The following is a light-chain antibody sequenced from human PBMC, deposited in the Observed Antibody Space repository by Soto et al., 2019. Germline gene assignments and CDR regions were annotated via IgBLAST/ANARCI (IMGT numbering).Light chain of an antibody. Sequence: ETVMTQSPATLSVSPGERATLSCRASQSLSSNLAWYQHKPGQPPRLLIYGASSRATGIPDRFSGSGSGTDFTLTISRLESEDFAVYYCQQYGSSPRTLGQGTKVDIK. J-gene: IGKJ1*01. CDR2: GAS. V-gene: IGKV3-20*01. CDR3: QQYGSSPRT. CDR1: QSLSSN.